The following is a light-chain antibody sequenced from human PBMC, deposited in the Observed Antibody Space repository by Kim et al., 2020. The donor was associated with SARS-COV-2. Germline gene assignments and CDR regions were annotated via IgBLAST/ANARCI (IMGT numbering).Light chain of an antibody. J-gene: IGKJ4*01. CDR2: GAS. CDR1: QSVSSN. V-gene: IGKV3-15*01. CDR3: QQYNNWPPDT. Sequence: AQGERATRACRASQSVSSNLAWYQQRPGQAPRLLIYGASTRATGIPARFSGSGSVTEFTLTISSLQSEDFAVYYCQQYNNWPPDTFGGGTKVDIK.